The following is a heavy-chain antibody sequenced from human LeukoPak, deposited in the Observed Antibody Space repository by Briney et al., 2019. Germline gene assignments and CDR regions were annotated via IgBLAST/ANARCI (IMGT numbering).Heavy chain of an antibody. D-gene: IGHD6-13*01. CDR1: GYTFTGYY. Sequence: ASVKVPCKSSGYTFTGYYMHWVRQAPGQGLEWMGWINPNSGGTNYAQKFQGRVTMTRDTSISTAYMELSRLRSDDTAVYYCARKTSSSWYDYWGQGTLVTVSS. V-gene: IGHV1-2*02. CDR2: INPNSGGT. CDR3: ARKTSSSWYDY. J-gene: IGHJ4*02.